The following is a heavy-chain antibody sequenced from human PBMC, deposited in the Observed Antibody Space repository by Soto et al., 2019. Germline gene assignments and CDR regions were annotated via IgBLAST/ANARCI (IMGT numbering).Heavy chain of an antibody. J-gene: IGHJ6*02. Sequence: ASVKVSCKASGYTFTSYGISWVRQAPGQGLEWMGWISAYNGNTNYAQKLQGRVTMTTDTSTSTAYMELRSLRSDDTDVYYCARDRAAAGTHYYYGMDVWGQGTTVTVSS. D-gene: IGHD6-13*01. CDR3: ARDRAAAGTHYYYGMDV. CDR1: GYTFTSYG. V-gene: IGHV1-18*04. CDR2: ISAYNGNT.